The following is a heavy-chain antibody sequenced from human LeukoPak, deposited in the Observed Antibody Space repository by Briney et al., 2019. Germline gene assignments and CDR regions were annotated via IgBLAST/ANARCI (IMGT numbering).Heavy chain of an antibody. CDR3: ARDHDYGYFDY. CDR2: ISAYNGNT. D-gene: IGHD4-17*01. V-gene: IGHV1-18*01. CDR1: GYTFTSYG. J-gene: IGHJ4*02. Sequence: SSVKVSCKASGYTFTSYGISWVRQAPGQGREGMGWISAYNGNTNYAQKLQGRVTMTTDTSTSTAYMELRSLRSDDTAVYYCARDHDYGYFDYWGQGTLVTVSS.